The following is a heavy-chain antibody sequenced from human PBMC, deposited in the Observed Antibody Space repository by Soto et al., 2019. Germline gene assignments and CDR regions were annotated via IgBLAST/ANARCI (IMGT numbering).Heavy chain of an antibody. D-gene: IGHD3-22*01. J-gene: IGHJ3*02. Sequence: GESLKISCKGSGYSFTSYWISWVRQMPGKGLEWMGRIDPSDSYTNYSPSFQGHVTISADKSISTAYLQWSSLKASDTAMYYCARPGYYDSSGYYCRSDIWGHGTMVTVSS. CDR2: IDPSDSYT. V-gene: IGHV5-10-1*01. CDR3: ARPGYYDSSGYYCRSDI. CDR1: GYSFTSYW.